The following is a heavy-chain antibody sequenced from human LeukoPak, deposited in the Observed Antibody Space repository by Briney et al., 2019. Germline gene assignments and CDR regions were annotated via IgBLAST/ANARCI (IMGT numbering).Heavy chain of an antibody. CDR3: ASCYYDSSGYLHFDY. Sequence: GASVKVSCKASGYTFTGYYMHWVRQAPGQGLAWMGWINPNSGGTNYAQKFQGRVTMTRDTSISTAYMELGRLRSDDTAVYYCASCYYDSSGYLHFDYWGQGTLVTVSS. CDR2: INPNSGGT. V-gene: IGHV1-2*02. J-gene: IGHJ4*02. D-gene: IGHD3-22*01. CDR1: GYTFTGYY.